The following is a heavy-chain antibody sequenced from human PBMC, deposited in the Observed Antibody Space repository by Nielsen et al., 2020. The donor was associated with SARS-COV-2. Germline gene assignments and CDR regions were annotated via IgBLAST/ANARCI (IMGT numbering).Heavy chain of an antibody. D-gene: IGHD4-17*01. CDR3: AKPMTTVTTGGLDY. J-gene: IGHJ4*02. CDR2: IKQDGSEK. V-gene: IGHV3-7*03. Sequence: GESLKISCAASGFTFSSYWMNWVRQAPGKGLEWVANIKQDGSEKYYVDSVKGRFTISRDNAKNSLYLQMNSLRAEDTAVYYCAKPMTTVTTGGLDYWGQGTLVTVSS. CDR1: GFTFSSYW.